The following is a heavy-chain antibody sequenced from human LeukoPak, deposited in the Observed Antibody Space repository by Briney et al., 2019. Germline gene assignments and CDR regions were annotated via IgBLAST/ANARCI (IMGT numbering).Heavy chain of an antibody. D-gene: IGHD4-17*01. CDR2: IYYSGST. CDR3: ARALNVSGDYMVRWFAP. CDR1: GGSISSYY. J-gene: IGHJ5*02. V-gene: IGHV4-59*01. Sequence: KPSETLSLTCTVSGGSISSYYWSWIRQPPGKGLEWIGYIYYSGSTNYNPSLKSRVTISVDTSKNQFSLKLSSVTAADTAVYYCARALNVSGDYMVRWFAPWGQGPLVPVSS.